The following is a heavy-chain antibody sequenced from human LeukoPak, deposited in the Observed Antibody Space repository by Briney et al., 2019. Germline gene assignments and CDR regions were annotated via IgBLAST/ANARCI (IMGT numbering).Heavy chain of an antibody. CDR2: IYSGGST. CDR1: GFTVSSNY. J-gene: IGHJ4*02. V-gene: IGHV3-53*01. CDR3: ARVAY. Sequence: GSALRLFYAASGFTVSSNYMSWVRPPPRKGLETVSVIYSGGSTYYAHSVQGRFTISRDNSKNTLYLQMNSLRAEDTAVYYCARVAYWGQGTLVTVSS.